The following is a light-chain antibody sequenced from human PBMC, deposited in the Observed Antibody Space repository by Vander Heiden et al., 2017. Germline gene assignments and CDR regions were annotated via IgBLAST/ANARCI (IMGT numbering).Light chain of an antibody. CDR2: DDS. Sequence: SYVLTQPPSVSVAPGQTAKITCGGKNIGSKSVHWYQQRPGQAPVLVVYDDSDRPSGIPERFSGSNSGNAATPTISRVEAGDEADYYCQVWDSTTDHHVFATGTKVTVL. CDR3: QVWDSTTDHHV. CDR1: NIGSKS. V-gene: IGLV3-21*02. J-gene: IGLJ1*01.